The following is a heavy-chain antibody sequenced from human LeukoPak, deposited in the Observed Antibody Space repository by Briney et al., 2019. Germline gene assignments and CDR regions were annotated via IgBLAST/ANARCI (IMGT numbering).Heavy chain of an antibody. CDR1: GGTFSSYA. CDR3: ARTPMATLLYYYRDV. D-gene: IGHD5-18*01. J-gene: IGHJ6*03. CDR2: IIPIFGTA. Sequence: SVKVSCKASGGTFSSYAISWVRQAPGQGLEWMGGIIPIFGTANYAQKFQGRVTITADKSTSTAYMELSSLRSEDTAVYYCARTPMATLLYYYRDVWGKGTTVTVSS. V-gene: IGHV1-69*06.